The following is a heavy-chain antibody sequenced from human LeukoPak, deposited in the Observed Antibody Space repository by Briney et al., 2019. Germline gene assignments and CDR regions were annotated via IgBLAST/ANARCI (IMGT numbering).Heavy chain of an antibody. D-gene: IGHD3-22*01. CDR1: GYTFTGYY. Sequence: GASVKVSCKASGYTFTGYYMHWVRQAPGQGLEWMGWINPNSGGTNYAQKFQGRVTMTRDTSISTAYMELSRLRSDDTAVYYCARDRGYTYYYGSSGSVGYYFDYWGQGTLVTVSS. CDR2: INPNSGGT. CDR3: ARDRGYTYYYGSSGSVGYYFDY. V-gene: IGHV1-2*02. J-gene: IGHJ4*02.